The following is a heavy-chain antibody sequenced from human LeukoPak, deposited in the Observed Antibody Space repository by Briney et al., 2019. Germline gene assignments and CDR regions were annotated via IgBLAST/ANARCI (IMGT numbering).Heavy chain of an antibody. CDR2: ISYDGSNK. CDR1: GFTFSSYG. J-gene: IGHJ4*02. CDR3: AKDLFEYEGATTYVDY. Sequence: GGSLRLSCAASGFTFSSYGMHWVRQAPGKGLEWVAVISYDGSNKYYAGSVKGRFTISRDNSKNTLYLQMNSLRAEDTAVYYCAKDLFEYEGATTYVDYWGQGTLVTVSS. D-gene: IGHD1-26*01. V-gene: IGHV3-30*18.